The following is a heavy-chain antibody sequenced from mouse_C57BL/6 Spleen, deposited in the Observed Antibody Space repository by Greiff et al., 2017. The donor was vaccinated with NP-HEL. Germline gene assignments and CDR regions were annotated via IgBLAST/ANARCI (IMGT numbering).Heavy chain of an antibody. J-gene: IGHJ3*01. Sequence: EVQLQQSGPELVKPGASVKMSCKASGYTFTDYNMPWVKQSHGKSLEWIGYINPNNGGTSYNQKFKGKATLTVNKSSSTAYMELRSLTSEDSAVYYCDPYYSGSRGFAYWGQGTLVTVSA. CDR2: INPNNGGT. V-gene: IGHV1-22*01. CDR1: GYTFTDYN. CDR3: DPYYSGSRGFAY. D-gene: IGHD1-1*01.